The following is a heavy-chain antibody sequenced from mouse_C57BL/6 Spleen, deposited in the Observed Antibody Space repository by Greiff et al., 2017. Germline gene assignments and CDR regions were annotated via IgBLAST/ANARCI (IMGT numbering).Heavy chain of an antibody. CDR2: IDPSDSYT. CDR3: ATGGCGSKNPLAY. V-gene: IGHV1-50*01. CDR1: GYTFTSYW. D-gene: IGHD1-1*01. J-gene: IGHJ3*01. Sequence: QVQLQQPGAELVKPGASVKLSCKASGYTFTSYWMQWVKQRPGQGLEWIGEIDPSDSYTNYNQKFKGQATLTVDTSSITAYMQLSSLTSEDSAVXYCATGGCGSKNPLAYWGQGTLVTVSA.